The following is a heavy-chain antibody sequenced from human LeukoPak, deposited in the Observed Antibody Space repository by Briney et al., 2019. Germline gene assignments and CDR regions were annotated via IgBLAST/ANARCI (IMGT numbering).Heavy chain of an antibody. CDR3: ARGANGLITMVRGVTYNWFDP. D-gene: IGHD3-10*01. Sequence: ASVRVSCKASGGTFSSYAISWVRQAPGQGLEWMGGIIPIFGTANYAQKFQGRVTITTDESTSTADMELSSLRSEDTAVYYCARGANGLITMVRGVTYNWFDPWGQGTLVTVSS. CDR1: GGTFSSYA. J-gene: IGHJ5*02. CDR2: IIPIFGTA. V-gene: IGHV1-69*05.